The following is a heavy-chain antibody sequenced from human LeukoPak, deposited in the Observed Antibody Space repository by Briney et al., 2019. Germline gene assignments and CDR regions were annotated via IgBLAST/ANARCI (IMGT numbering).Heavy chain of an antibody. V-gene: IGHV3-33*01. CDR3: AREGWELLDFDY. CDR2: LWSDGRTN. CDR1: GFTFSSYG. D-gene: IGHD1-26*01. Sequence: GGSLRLSCAASGFTFSSYGMQWVRQAPGKGLDWVAVLWSDGRTNYYADSVKGRFTFSRDNSKNTLYVEMNNLRPEDTAVYYCAREGWELLDFDYWGQGTLVTVSS. J-gene: IGHJ4*02.